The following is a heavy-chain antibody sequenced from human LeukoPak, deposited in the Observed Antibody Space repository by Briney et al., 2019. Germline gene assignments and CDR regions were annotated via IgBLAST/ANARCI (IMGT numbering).Heavy chain of an antibody. CDR3: ARDHPPPGYSSSWSYYYYYGMDV. CDR2: MNPSSGNT. V-gene: IGHV1-8*01. J-gene: IGHJ6*02. D-gene: IGHD6-13*01. Sequence: ASVKVSCKASGYTFTSYDINWVRQATGQGLEWMGWMNPSSGNTGYAQMFQGRVTMTRNTSISTAYMELSSLRSEDTAVYYCARDHPPPGYSSSWSYYYYYGMDVWGQGTTVTVSS. CDR1: GYTFTSYD.